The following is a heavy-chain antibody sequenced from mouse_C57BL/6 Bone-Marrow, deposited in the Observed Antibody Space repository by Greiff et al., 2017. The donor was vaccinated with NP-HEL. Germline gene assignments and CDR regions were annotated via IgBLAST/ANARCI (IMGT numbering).Heavy chain of an antibody. CDR1: GFTFSSYT. V-gene: IGHV5-9*01. D-gene: IGHD2-10*01. Sequence: EVKLMESGGGLVKPGGSLKLSCAASGFTFSSYTMSWVRQTPEKRLEWVATISGGGGNTYYPASVKGRFTISRDTAKNTLYLQMSRLRSEDTALYYCARRLLWGFAYWGQGTLVTVSA. J-gene: IGHJ3*01. CDR2: ISGGGGNT. CDR3: ARRLLWGFAY.